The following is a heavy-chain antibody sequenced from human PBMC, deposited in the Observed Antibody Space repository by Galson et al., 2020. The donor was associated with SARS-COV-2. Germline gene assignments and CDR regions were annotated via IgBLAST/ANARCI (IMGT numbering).Heavy chain of an antibody. J-gene: IGHJ2*01. V-gene: IGHV4-38-2*02. CDR1: GYSVSTTNY. CDR2: VYPSGTT. CDR3: ARQGVNMIVLVTVPGWYFDL. D-gene: IGHD3-22*01. Sequence: SETLSLTCTVSGYSVSTTNYWGWVRQPPGRGLEWIGSVYPSGTTYYNPSLKSRVTIPVDTSKNQFSLRLDSVTAADTALYYCARQGVNMIVLVTVPGWYFDLWCRGTLVTVSS.